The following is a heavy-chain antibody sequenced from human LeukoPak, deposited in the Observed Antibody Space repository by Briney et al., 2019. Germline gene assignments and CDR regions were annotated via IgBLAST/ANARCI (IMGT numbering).Heavy chain of an antibody. CDR2: IIPIFGTA. D-gene: IGHD3-3*01. CDR1: GGTFSSYA. V-gene: IGHV1-69*13. Sequence: SVQVSCQASGGTFSSYAISWVRQAPGQGLEWMGGIIPIFGTANYAQKFQGRVTITADESTSTAYMELSSLRSEGTAVYYCARPRFLTLHYFDYWGQGTLVTVSS. CDR3: ARPRFLTLHYFDY. J-gene: IGHJ4*02.